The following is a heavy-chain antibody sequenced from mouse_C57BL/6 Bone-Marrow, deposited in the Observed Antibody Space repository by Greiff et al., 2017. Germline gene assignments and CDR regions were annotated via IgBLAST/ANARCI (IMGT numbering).Heavy chain of an antibody. CDR2: IHPNSGST. Sequence: QVQLKQPGAELVKPGASVKLSCKASGYTFTSYWMHWVKQRPGQGLEWIGMIHPNSGSTNYNEKFKSKATLTVDKSSSTAYMQLSSLTSEDSAVYYCARLEFDGSSGDWYFDVWGTGTTVTVSS. CDR1: GYTFTSYW. CDR3: ARLEFDGSSGDWYFDV. V-gene: IGHV1-64*01. D-gene: IGHD1-1*01. J-gene: IGHJ1*03.